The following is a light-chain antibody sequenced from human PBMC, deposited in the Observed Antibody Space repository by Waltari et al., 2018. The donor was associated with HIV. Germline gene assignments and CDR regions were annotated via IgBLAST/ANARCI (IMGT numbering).Light chain of an antibody. CDR3: QQYYTYSRT. CDR2: KAS. J-gene: IGKJ1*01. Sequence: DIQMTQSPSTLSASVGDSVTITCRLSQRINNCLAWYQQKPGTAPKVLIYKASNLERGVPSRFSGSGSGTEFTLTISSLQPDDFATYYCQQYYTYSRTFGQGTKLEIK. CDR1: QRINNC. V-gene: IGKV1-5*03.